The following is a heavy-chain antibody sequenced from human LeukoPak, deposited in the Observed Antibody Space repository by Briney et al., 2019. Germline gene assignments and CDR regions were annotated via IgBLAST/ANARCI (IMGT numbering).Heavy chain of an antibody. V-gene: IGHV1-2*02. CDR2: IDPNGGGT. Sequence: ASVKVSFKASRYTFTCYYMHWVRQAPGQGLEWMGWIDPNGGGTKYAQKFQGRVTMARDTSISTAYMELSRLTSDDTAVYYCARGGGLAVAGTRFDLCGQETLVTVSS. D-gene: IGHD6-13*01. J-gene: IGHJ4*02. CDR3: ARGGGLAVAGTRFDL. CDR1: RYTFTCYY.